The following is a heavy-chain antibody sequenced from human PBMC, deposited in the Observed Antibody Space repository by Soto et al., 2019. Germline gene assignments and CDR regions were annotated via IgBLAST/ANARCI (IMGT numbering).Heavy chain of an antibody. CDR1: GYSFTSYW. V-gene: IGHV5-51*01. J-gene: IGHJ4*02. CDR3: ARPSYCSSTSCYEFDY. CDR2: IYPGDSDT. Sequence: PGESLKISCKGSGYSFTSYWIGWVRQMPGKGLEWMGIIYPGDSDTRYSPSFQGQVTISADKSISTAYLQWSSLKASDTAMYYCARPSYCSSTSCYEFDYWDQGTLVTVSS. D-gene: IGHD2-2*01.